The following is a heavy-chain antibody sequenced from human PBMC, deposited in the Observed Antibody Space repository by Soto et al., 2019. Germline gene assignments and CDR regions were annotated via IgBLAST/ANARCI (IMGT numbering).Heavy chain of an antibody. CDR1: GDSISNSRW. Sequence: QVQLQESGPGLVKPSGTLSLTCAVSGDSISNSRWWTWVRQPPGKGLERIGDIFHSGDTNYNPSLKSLVFISVDKSQSQFALKVSSVTAADTAVYYGAYSTGWYRHDVWGQGTLVTVSS. D-gene: IGHD6-19*01. CDR2: IFHSGDT. J-gene: IGHJ3*01. V-gene: IGHV4-4*02. CDR3: AYSTGWYRHDV.